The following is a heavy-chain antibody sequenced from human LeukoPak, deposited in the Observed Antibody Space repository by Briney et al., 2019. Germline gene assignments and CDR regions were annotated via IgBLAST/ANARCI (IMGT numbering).Heavy chain of an antibody. CDR3: AKGTLLGWYSSWYPPFDY. V-gene: IGHV3-23*01. D-gene: IGHD6-13*01. CDR1: GCTFNMYA. J-gene: IGHJ4*02. Sequence: GSLRLSCAASGCTFNMYAMPWVRQAPGAGLEWVSVISGTADDTYYIDSVKGRFTISRDNSKNTLYLQMNRLRAEDTAVYFCAKGTLLGWYSSWYPPFDYWGQGTLVTVSS. CDR2: ISGTADDT.